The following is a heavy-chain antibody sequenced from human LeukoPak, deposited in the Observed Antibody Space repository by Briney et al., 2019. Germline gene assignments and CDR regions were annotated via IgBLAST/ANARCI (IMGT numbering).Heavy chain of an antibody. V-gene: IGHV4-4*07. Sequence: SETLSLTCNVSGDSISSYYWTWIRQPAGKGLQWIGRIFTSGSTSYNPSLKSRLTISLDMSKNQFSLKLTSVTAADTAVYYCAMSPSSGSSDWGQGTLVTVSS. CDR3: AMSPSSGSSD. D-gene: IGHD1-26*01. CDR1: GDSISSYY. J-gene: IGHJ4*02. CDR2: IFTSGST.